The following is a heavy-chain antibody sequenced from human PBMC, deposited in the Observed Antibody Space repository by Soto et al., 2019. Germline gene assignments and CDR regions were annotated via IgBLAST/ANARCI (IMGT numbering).Heavy chain of an antibody. CDR3: ARGDYYGRDWFAP. Sequence: EVQLVESGGGLVKPGGSLRLSCAASGFTFSSYSMNWVRQAPGKGLEWVSSISSSSSYIYYADSVKGRFTISRDNAKNSLYLQMNSLRAEDTAVYYCARGDYYGRDWFAPWGQGTLVTVSS. D-gene: IGHD3-10*01. V-gene: IGHV3-21*01. J-gene: IGHJ5*02. CDR1: GFTFSSYS. CDR2: ISSSSSYI.